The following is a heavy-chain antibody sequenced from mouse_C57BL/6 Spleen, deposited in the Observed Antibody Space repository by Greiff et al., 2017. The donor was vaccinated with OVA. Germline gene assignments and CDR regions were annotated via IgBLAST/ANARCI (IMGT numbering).Heavy chain of an antibody. J-gene: IGHJ3*01. V-gene: IGHV1-55*01. CDR3: ARWGNDDWFAY. CDR1: GYTFTSYW. CDR2: IYPGSGST. Sequence: QVQLQPGAELVKPGASVKMSCKASGYTFTSYWITWVKQRPGQGLEWIGDIYPGSGSTNYNEKFKSKATLTVDTSSSTAYMQLSSLTSEDSAVYYCARWGNDDWFAYWGQGTLVTVSA. D-gene: IGHD2-12*01.